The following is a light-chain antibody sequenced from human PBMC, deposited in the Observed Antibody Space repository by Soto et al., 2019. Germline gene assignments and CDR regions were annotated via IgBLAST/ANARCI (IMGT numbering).Light chain of an antibody. Sequence: QSVLTQPPSASGSPGQSVTISCAGTINDVGGYNYVSWYQQHPGKVPQLMIYQVTKRPSGVPDRFSASKSDTTASLTISGLQAEDEGDYYCMSYAGGNRFVFVTGTKVTV. V-gene: IGLV2-8*01. CDR1: INDVGGYNY. J-gene: IGLJ1*01. CDR2: QVT. CDR3: MSYAGGNRFV.